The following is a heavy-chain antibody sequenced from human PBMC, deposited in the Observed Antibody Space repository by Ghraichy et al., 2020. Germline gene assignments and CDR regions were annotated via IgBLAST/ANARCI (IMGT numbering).Heavy chain of an antibody. Sequence: SETLSLTCTVSGGSISSYYWSWIRQPPGQGLEWIGYIYYSGSTNYNPSLKSRVTISVDTSKNQFSLKLSSVTAADTAVYYCAREDIVVVPAAYSDDYYYYGMDVWGQGTTVTVSS. CDR2: IYYSGST. CDR1: GGSISSYY. D-gene: IGHD2-2*01. CDR3: AREDIVVVPAAYSDDYYYYGMDV. V-gene: IGHV4-59*01. J-gene: IGHJ6*02.